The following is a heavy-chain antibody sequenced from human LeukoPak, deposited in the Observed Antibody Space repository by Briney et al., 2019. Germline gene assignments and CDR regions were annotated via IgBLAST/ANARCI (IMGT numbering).Heavy chain of an antibody. J-gene: IGHJ5*02. V-gene: IGHV3-23*01. CDR1: GFTFSSYG. D-gene: IGHD3-16*02. CDR3: AKAAYDYVWGSYRSLGNWFDP. CDR2: ISGSGGST. Sequence: PGGSLRLSCAASGFTFSSYGMTWVRQAPGKGLEWVSAISGSGGSTYYADSVKGRFTISRDNSKNTLYLQMNSLRAEDTAVYYCAKAAYDYVWGSYRSLGNWFDPWGQGTLVTVSS.